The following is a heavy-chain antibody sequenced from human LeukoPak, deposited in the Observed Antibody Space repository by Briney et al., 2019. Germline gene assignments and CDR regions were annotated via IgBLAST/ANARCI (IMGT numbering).Heavy chain of an antibody. Sequence: SETLSLTRTVSGGSIRNFYWSWLRQPAGKGLEWIGRMYTSGSTQYNPSLKSRVTISVDNSKNQLSLKLTSVTAADTAVYYCARDHYGSGNYKSYFDYWGQGTQVTVSS. V-gene: IGHV4-4*07. CDR1: GGSIRNFY. CDR3: ARDHYGSGNYKSYFDY. D-gene: IGHD3-10*01. CDR2: MYTSGST. J-gene: IGHJ4*02.